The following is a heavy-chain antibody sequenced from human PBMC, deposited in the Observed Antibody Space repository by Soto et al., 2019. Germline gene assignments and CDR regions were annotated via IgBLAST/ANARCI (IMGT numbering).Heavy chain of an antibody. CDR2: ISYDGSNK. CDR1: GFTFSSYA. V-gene: IGHV3-30-3*01. J-gene: IGHJ5*02. CDR3: ARARALCFGAPYWSPP. D-gene: IGHD3-10*01. Sequence: PGGSLRLSCAASGFTFSSYAMHWVRQAPGKGLEWGAVISYDGSNKYYADSVKGRFTISRDNSKSTLDLQMNSLGAEEKAVYYWARARALCFGAPYWSPPGGQEPLVTVPS.